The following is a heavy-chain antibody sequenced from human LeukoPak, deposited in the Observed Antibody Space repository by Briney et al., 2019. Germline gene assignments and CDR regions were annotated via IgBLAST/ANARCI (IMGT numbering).Heavy chain of an antibody. CDR2: IYTSGST. CDR1: GGSISSYY. V-gene: IGHV4-4*07. CDR3: AREVNSRGVIRSYYYYYMDV. J-gene: IGHJ6*03. D-gene: IGHD3-10*01. Sequence: SETLSLTCAVSGGSISSYYWSWIRQPAGKGLEWIGRIYTSGSTNYNPSLKSRVTMSVDTSKNQFSLKLSSVTAADTAVYYCAREVNSRGVIRSYYYYYMDVWGKGTTVTISS.